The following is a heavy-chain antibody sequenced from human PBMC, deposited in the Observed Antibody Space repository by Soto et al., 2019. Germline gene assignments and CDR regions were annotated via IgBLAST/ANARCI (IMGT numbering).Heavy chain of an antibody. CDR2: INPSGST. CDR3: ARGLIVGATMWLDP. D-gene: IGHD1-26*01. J-gene: IGHJ5*02. V-gene: IGHV4-34*01. CDR1: GGPFSGYF. Sequence: QVQLQQWGAGLLKPSETLSLTCAVYGGPFSGYFFNWIRPPPGKGLEWIGEINPSGSTNYNPSLKSRVTISVDTSKNQFSLKLSSVTAADTAEYYCARGLIVGATMWLDPWGQGTLVTVSS.